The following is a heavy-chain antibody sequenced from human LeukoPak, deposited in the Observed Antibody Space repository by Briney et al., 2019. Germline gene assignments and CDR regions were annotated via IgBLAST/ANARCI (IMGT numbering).Heavy chain of an antibody. CDR1: GFTFSDYW. Sequence: PGGSLGLSCAASGFTFSDYWMDWVRQTPGDGLEWVANIKPDGSEIYYVDSVGGRFTISRDNAKNSLYLQMNSLRAEDTAVYYCTRALDYWGQGTLVTVSP. CDR2: IKPDGSEI. V-gene: IGHV3-7*01. D-gene: IGHD3-16*01. CDR3: TRALDY. J-gene: IGHJ4*02.